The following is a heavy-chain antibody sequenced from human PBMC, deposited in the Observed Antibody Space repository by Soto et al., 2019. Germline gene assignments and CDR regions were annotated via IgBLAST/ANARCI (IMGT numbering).Heavy chain of an antibody. CDR3: ARSNTMVRGVSFWFDP. D-gene: IGHD3-10*01. J-gene: IGHJ5*02. CDR1: GGTFSSYT. CDR2: IIPILGIA. Sequence: QVQLVQSGAEVKKPGSSVKVSCKASGGTFSSYTISWVRQAPGQGLEWMGRIIPILGIANYAQKFQGRVTITADKSTSTAYMELSSLRSEETAVYYCARSNTMVRGVSFWFDPWGQGTLVTVSS. V-gene: IGHV1-69*02.